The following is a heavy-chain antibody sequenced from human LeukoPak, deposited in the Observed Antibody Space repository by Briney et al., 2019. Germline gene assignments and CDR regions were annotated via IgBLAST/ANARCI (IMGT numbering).Heavy chain of an antibody. J-gene: IGHJ4*02. Sequence: SGTLSLTCAVSGGSISSSNWWSWVRPPPGKGLEWIGEIYHSGSTNYNPSLKSRVTISVDKSKNQFSLKLSSVTAADTAVYYCARFPSYDFWSGYPDYWGQGTLVTVSS. V-gene: IGHV4-4*02. CDR2: IYHSGST. CDR1: GGSISSSNW. D-gene: IGHD3-3*01. CDR3: ARFPSYDFWSGYPDY.